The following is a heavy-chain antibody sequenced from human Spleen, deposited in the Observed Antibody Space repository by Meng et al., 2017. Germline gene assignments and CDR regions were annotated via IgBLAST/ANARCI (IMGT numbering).Heavy chain of an antibody. CDR3: ARATRMAFKPYFDL. J-gene: IGHJ2*01. D-gene: IGHD5-24*01. Sequence: ASVKVSCKASGYTFTGYYMHWVRQAPGQGLEWMGRINPNSGGTNYAQKFQGRVTMARDTSISTAYMELSRLRSDDTAVYYCARATRMAFKPYFDLWGRGTLVTVSS. CDR2: INPNSGGT. V-gene: IGHV1-2*06. CDR1: GYTFTGYY.